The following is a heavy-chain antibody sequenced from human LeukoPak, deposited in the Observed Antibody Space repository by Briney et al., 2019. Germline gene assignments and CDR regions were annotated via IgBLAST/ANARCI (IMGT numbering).Heavy chain of an antibody. V-gene: IGHV3-30*18. CDR1: GFTFSSYG. Sequence: GGSLRLSCAASGFTFSSYGVHWVRQAPGKGLEWVAVISYDGSNKYYADSVKGRFTISRDNSKNTLYLQMNSLRAEDTAVYYCAKDVGATHDYWGQGTLVTVSS. CDR3: AKDVGATHDY. D-gene: IGHD1-26*01. J-gene: IGHJ4*02. CDR2: ISYDGSNK.